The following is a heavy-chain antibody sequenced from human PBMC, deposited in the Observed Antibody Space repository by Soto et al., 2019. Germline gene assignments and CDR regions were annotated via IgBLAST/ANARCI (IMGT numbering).Heavy chain of an antibody. J-gene: IGHJ4*02. CDR1: GGSITSGDSY. Sequence: SETLSLTCTVSGGSITSGDSYWTWIRQPPGKGLELIGYIHYSGNYYYNPSLKSRVTISVDTSKNQFSLNLTSVTAADTAVYYCARDKITGLFDYWGQGTLVTVSS. V-gene: IGHV4-30-4*01. CDR2: IHYSGNY. CDR3: ARDKITGLFDY. D-gene: IGHD2-8*02.